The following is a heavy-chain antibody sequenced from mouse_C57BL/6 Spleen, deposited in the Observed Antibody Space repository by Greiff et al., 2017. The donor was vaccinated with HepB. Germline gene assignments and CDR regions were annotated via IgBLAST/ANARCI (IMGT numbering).Heavy chain of an antibody. CDR1: GFTFSSYA. V-gene: IGHV5-9-1*02. Sequence: EVHLVESGEGLVKPGGSLKLSCAASGFTFSSYAMSWVRQTPEKRLEWVAYISSGGDYIYYADTVKGRFTISRYNARNTLYLQMSSLKSEDTAMYYCTRGGYSNYMDYWGQGTSVTVSS. CDR2: ISSGGDYI. CDR3: TRGGYSNYMDY. J-gene: IGHJ4*01. D-gene: IGHD2-5*01.